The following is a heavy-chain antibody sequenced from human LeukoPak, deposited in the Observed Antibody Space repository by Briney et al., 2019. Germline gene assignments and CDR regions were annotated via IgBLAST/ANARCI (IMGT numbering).Heavy chain of an antibody. CDR2: INPSGGST. CDR1: EYTFTSYY. J-gene: IGHJ4*02. CDR3: ARDHYDILTGDY. V-gene: IGHV1-46*01. Sequence: ASVEVSCKASEYTFTSYYMHWVRQAPGQGLEWMGIINPSGGSTSYAQKFQGRVTMTRDTSTSTVYMELSSLRSEDTAVYYCARDHYDILTGDYWGQGTLVTVSS. D-gene: IGHD3-9*01.